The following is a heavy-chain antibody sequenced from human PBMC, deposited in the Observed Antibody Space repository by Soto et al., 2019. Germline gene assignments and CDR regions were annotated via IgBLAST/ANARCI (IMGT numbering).Heavy chain of an antibody. Sequence: SETLSLTCAVYGGSFSVCYWSWIRQPPGKGLEWIGEINHSGSTNYNPSLKSRVTISVDTAKNQFSLKLSSVPAADTAVYYCARGRGRYYYGSGAPPYYYGMDVWGQGTTVTVSS. CDR3: ARGRGRYYYGSGAPPYYYGMDV. CDR2: INHSGST. J-gene: IGHJ6*02. V-gene: IGHV4-34*01. D-gene: IGHD3-10*01. CDR1: GGSFSVCY.